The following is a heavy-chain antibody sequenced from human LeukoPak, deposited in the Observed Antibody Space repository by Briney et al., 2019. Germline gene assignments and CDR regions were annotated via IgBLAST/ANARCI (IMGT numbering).Heavy chain of an antibody. V-gene: IGHV3-23*01. Sequence: GGSLRLSCATSGFIFSHHGMNWVRQAPGKGLEWVSGIRADAVTTYYADSVKGRFIISRDNSKNTLYLQMDSLRAEDTAVYYCARVRDKSGYYSRNKNAFDIWGQGTMVTVSS. CDR1: GFIFSHHG. D-gene: IGHD3-3*01. CDR3: ARVRDKSGYYSRNKNAFDI. J-gene: IGHJ3*02. CDR2: IRADAVTT.